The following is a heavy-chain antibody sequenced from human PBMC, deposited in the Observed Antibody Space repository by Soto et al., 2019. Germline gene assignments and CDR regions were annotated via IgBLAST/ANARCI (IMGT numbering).Heavy chain of an antibody. CDR1: GFTFRNYG. CDR2: ISSASSTK. D-gene: IGHD3-16*02. J-gene: IGHJ6*02. V-gene: IGHV3-48*01. CDR3: ARSDYVWGSYRQYGMDV. Sequence: GGSLRLSCAASGFTFRNYGMNWVRQAPGKGLEWVSYISSASSTKNYADSVKGRFTISRDNAKNSLYLQMNSLRAEDTAVYYCARSDYVWGSYRQYGMDVWGQGTTVTVSS.